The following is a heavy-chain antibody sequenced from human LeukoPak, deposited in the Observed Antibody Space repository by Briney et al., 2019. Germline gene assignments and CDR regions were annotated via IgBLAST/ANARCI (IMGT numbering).Heavy chain of an antibody. CDR2: ISGSGGST. CDR1: GLTFSSYA. Sequence: PGGSLRLSCAASGLTFSSYAMSWVRQAPGKGLEWVSAISGSGGSTYYADSVKGRFTISRDNSKNTLYLQMNSLRAEDTAVYYCAKHPLGRYDFWSGAKSDYYYYGMDVWGQGTTVTVSS. CDR3: AKHPLGRYDFWSGAKSDYYYYGMDV. V-gene: IGHV3-23*01. J-gene: IGHJ6*02. D-gene: IGHD3-3*01.